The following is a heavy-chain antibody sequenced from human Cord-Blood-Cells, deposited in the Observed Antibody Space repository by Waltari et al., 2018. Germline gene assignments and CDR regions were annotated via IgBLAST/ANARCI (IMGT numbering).Heavy chain of an antibody. Sequence: QVQLVESGGGVVQPGRSLRLSCAESGFTFSSYGMHWVRQAPGKGLEWVAVIWYDGSNKYYADSVKGRFTISRDNSKNTLYLQMNSLRAEDTAVYYCARHAVAAAAYDYWGQGTLVTVSS. J-gene: IGHJ4*02. V-gene: IGHV3-33*01. D-gene: IGHD6-13*01. CDR2: IWYDGSNK. CDR3: ARHAVAAAAYDY. CDR1: GFTFSSYG.